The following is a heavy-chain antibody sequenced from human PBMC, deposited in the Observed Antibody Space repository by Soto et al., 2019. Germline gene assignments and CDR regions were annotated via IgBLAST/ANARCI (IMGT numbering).Heavy chain of an antibody. CDR3: ATMNGYFEY. V-gene: IGHV3-23*01. CDR2: ITATGDRT. D-gene: IGHD3-22*01. J-gene: IGHJ4*02. Sequence: GSLRLSCADSGFMFSSYSMSWVRQTPGKGLEWVAAITATGDRTYYADSVTGRFTISRDNSKKTHYLQMTSLRAEDTAMYYCATMNGYFEYWGQGTPVTVSS. CDR1: GFMFSSYS.